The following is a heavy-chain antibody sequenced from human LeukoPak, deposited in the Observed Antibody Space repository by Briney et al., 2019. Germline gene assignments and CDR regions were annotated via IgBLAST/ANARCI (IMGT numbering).Heavy chain of an antibody. CDR3: ARDNTVTTYYYYGMDV. CDR1: GGSISSGGYY. D-gene: IGHD4-11*01. J-gene: IGHJ6*02. V-gene: IGHV4-31*03. Sequence: SETLSLTCTVSGGSISSGGYYWSWIRQHPGKGLEWIGYIYYSGSTYYNPSLKSRVTISVDTSKNQFSLKLSSVTAADTAVYYCARDNTVTTYYYYGMDVWGQGTTVTVSS. CDR2: IYYSGST.